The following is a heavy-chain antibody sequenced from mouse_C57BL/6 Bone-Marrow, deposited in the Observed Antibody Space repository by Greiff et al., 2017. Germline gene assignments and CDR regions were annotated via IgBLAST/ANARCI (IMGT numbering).Heavy chain of an antibody. D-gene: IGHD1-1*01. CDR1: GYSITSDY. CDR2: ISYSGST. Sequence: EVQLVESGPGLAKPSQTLSLTCSVTGYSITSDYWNWIRKFPGNKLEYMGYISYSGSTYYNPSLKSRISITRDTSKNQYYLQLNSVTTEDTATYYCARLITTVVATQYWYFDVWGTGTTVTVSS. CDR3: ARLITTVVATQYWYFDV. J-gene: IGHJ1*03. V-gene: IGHV3-8*01.